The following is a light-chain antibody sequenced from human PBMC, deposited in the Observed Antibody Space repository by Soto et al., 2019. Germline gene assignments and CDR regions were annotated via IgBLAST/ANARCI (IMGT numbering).Light chain of an antibody. J-gene: IGKJ1*01. Sequence: EIVLTQSPGTLSLSPGERATLSCRASQRVSSSYLAWYQQKPGQAPRLLIYAASSRATGIPDRFSGSGSGTDLTLTISRLEPEDFAMYYCQQYGASPRTFGQGTKVEVK. CDR3: QQYGASPRT. V-gene: IGKV3-20*01. CDR1: QRVSSSY. CDR2: AAS.